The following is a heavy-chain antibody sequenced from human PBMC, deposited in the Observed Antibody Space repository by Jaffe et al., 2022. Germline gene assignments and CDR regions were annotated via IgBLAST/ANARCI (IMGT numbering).Heavy chain of an antibody. D-gene: IGHD3-10*01. Sequence: EVQLVESGGGLVKPGGSLRLSCAASGFTFSSYSMNWVRQAPGKGLEWVSSISSSSSYIYYADSVKGRFTISRDNAKNSLYLQMNSLRAEDTAVYYCARAAESWITMVQGVIIPPDWFDPWGQGTLVTVSS. CDR1: GFTFSSYS. J-gene: IGHJ5*02. V-gene: IGHV3-21*01. CDR2: ISSSSSYI. CDR3: ARAAESWITMVQGVIIPPDWFDP.